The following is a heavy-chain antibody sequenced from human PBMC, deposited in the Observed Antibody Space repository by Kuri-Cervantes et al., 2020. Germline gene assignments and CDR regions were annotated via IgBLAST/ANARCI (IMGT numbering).Heavy chain of an antibody. J-gene: IGHJ4*02. CDR2: ISYDGSNK. CDR3: AKGDYYGSGSLYYFDY. CDR1: GSTFSSYA. Sequence: GGSLRLSCAASGSTFSSYAMHWVRQAPGKGLECVAVISYDGSNKYYADSVKGRLTISRDNSKNTLYLQMNSLRVEDTAVYYCAKGDYYGSGSLYYFDYWGQGTLVTVSS. D-gene: IGHD3-10*01. V-gene: IGHV3-30*18.